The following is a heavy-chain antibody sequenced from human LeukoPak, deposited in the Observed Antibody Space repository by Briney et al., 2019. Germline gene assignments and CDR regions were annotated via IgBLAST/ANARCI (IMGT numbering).Heavy chain of an antibody. CDR1: GFTFSSYS. CDR2: ISSSSSYI. CDR3: AKDRGQQPIDY. D-gene: IGHD6-13*01. V-gene: IGHV3-21*04. J-gene: IGHJ4*02. Sequence: PGGSLRLSCAASGFTFSSYSMNWVRQAPGKGLEWVSSISSSSSYIYYADSVKGRFTISRDNAKNTLYLQMNSLRAEDTAVYYCAKDRGQQPIDYWGQGTLVTVSS.